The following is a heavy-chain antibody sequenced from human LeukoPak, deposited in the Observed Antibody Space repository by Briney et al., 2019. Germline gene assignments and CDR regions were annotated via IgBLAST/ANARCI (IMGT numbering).Heavy chain of an antibody. V-gene: IGHV1-18*01. CDR3: AGGPYDSSGYYPFDY. J-gene: IGHJ4*02. CDR1: GYTFTSYG. D-gene: IGHD3-22*01. Sequence: ASVNVSFTASGYTFTSYGISWVRQAPGQGLEWMGWISAYNGNTNYAQKLQGRVTMTTDTSTSTAYMELRSLRSDDTAVYYCAGGPYDSSGYYPFDYWGQGTLVTVSS. CDR2: ISAYNGNT.